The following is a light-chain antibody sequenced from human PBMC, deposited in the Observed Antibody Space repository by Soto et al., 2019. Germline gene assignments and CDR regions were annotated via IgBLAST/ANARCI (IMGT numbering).Light chain of an antibody. CDR2: GTS. Sequence: EIVLTQSPGTLSLSPGERGTLSCRASQNIRSTSLAWYQLKPGQAPRLVISGTSTRASGIPDRFSGSGSGTDLTLTISGLEPEDFAVYYCQQFDSSLWTFGRGTEVEIK. J-gene: IGKJ1*01. V-gene: IGKV3-20*01. CDR3: QQFDSSLWT. CDR1: QNIRSTS.